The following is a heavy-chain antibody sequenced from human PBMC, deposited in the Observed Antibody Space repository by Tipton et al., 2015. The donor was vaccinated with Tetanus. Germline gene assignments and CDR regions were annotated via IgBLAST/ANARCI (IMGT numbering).Heavy chain of an antibody. CDR2: ISPSSDAT. CDR1: GFSFSNYA. D-gene: IGHD4-17*01. V-gene: IGHV3-23*01. CDR3: ATRLRAGAYGSPLEY. Sequence: GSLRLSCAASGFSFSNYAMSWGRQAPGKGLEWVSAISPSSDATFHADSVKGRLIISRDNSKDTLYLQMNNLRAEDTAVYYCATRLRAGAYGSPLEYWGQGSLVTVSS. J-gene: IGHJ4*02.